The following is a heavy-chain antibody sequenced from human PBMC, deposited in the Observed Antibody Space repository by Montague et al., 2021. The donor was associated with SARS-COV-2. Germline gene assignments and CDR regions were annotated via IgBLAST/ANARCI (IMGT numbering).Heavy chain of an antibody. CDR3: ARMRATVVIYDY. J-gene: IGHJ4*02. V-gene: IGHV2-5*02. CDR2: IYWDDDK. Sequence: PALVKPTQTLTLTCTFSGFSLTTSGVGVGWIRQPPGKALEWLALIYWDDDKRYSPSLKSRLTITKDTSKKQVVLTLTNMDPVDTATYYCARMRATVVIYDYWGQGTLVTVSS. D-gene: IGHD4-23*01. CDR1: GFSLTTSGVG.